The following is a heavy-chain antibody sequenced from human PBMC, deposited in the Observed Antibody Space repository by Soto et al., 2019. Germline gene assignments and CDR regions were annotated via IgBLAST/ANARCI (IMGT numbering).Heavy chain of an antibody. V-gene: IGHV3-33*01. CDR3: ARDVGPGMIAYGFDY. CDR2: IWDDGSNK. D-gene: IGHD3-22*01. J-gene: IGHJ4*02. Sequence: QVQLVESGGGVVQPGRSLRLSCAASGFTFSSYGMHWVRQAPGKGLEWVAVIWDDGSNKYYADSVKGRFTISRDNSKNTLYLQMNSLRAEDTAVYYGARDVGPGMIAYGFDYWGQGTLVTVSS. CDR1: GFTFSSYG.